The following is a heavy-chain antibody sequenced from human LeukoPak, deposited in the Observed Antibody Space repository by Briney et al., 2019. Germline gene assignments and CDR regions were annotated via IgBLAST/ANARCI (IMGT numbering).Heavy chain of an antibody. Sequence: SETLSLTCTVSGGSISSYYWSWIRQPPGKGLEWIGYIYYSGSTNCNPSVKSRVAMSVDTSKKQFSLKLSSLTAADMAVYYCARAGTAVIAPYAFDIWGQGTMVTVSS. CDR3: ARAGTAVIAPYAFDI. CDR2: IYYSGST. J-gene: IGHJ3*02. D-gene: IGHD4-23*01. V-gene: IGHV4-59*01. CDR1: GGSISSYY.